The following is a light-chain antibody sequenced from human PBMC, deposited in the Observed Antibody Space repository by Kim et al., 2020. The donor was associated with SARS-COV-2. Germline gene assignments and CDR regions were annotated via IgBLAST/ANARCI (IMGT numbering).Light chain of an antibody. V-gene: IGLV3-19*01. CDR1: SLRSYY. Sequence: SSELTQDPAVSVALGQTVRITCQGDSLRSYYASWYQQKPGQAPVLVIYGKNNQPSGIPDRISGSSSGNTASLTITGAQAEDEADYYCNSRDSSGNPFGGG. CDR3: NSRDSSGNP. J-gene: IGLJ3*02. CDR2: GKN.